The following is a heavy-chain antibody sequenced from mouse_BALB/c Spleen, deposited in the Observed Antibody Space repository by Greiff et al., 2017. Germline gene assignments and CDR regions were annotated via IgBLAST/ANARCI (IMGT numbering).Heavy chain of an antibody. Sequence: EVHLVESGGGLVQPGGSLKLSCAASGFTFSSYTMSWVRQTPEKRLEWVAYISNGGGSTYYPDTVKGRFTISRDNAKNTLYLQMSSLKSEDTAMYYCARVYRYYAMDYWGQGTSVTVSS. D-gene: IGHD1-1*01. CDR2: ISNGGGST. J-gene: IGHJ4*01. V-gene: IGHV5-12-2*01. CDR1: GFTFSSYT. CDR3: ARVYRYYAMDY.